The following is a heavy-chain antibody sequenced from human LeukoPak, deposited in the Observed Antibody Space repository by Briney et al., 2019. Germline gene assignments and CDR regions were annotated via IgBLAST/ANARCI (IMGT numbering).Heavy chain of an antibody. J-gene: IGHJ4*02. D-gene: IGHD6-19*01. CDR3: ATVPPGYSSDYHFDY. CDR1: GYTLTELS. V-gene: IGHV1-24*01. Sequence: ASVKVCCKVSGYTLTELSMHWVRQAPGKGLEWMGGFDPEDGETIYAQKFQGRVTMTEDTSTDTAYMELSSLRSEDTAVYFCATVPPGYSSDYHFDYWGQGTLVTVSS. CDR2: FDPEDGET.